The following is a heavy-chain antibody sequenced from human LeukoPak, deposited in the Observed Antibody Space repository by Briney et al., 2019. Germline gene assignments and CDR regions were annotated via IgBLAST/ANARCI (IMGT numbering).Heavy chain of an antibody. J-gene: IGHJ4*02. CDR2: IYSSGTT. CDR1: GVSISTYY. D-gene: IGHD1-1*01. V-gene: IGHV4-59*12. Sequence: SETLSLTCTVSGVSISTYYWSWIRQPPGKGPEWIGYIYSSGTTNYNPSLKSRVTISIDTSKNEFSLKLTSVTAADTAVYYCARDRGTWNDDGFDYWGQGTLVTVSS. CDR3: ARDRGTWNDDGFDY.